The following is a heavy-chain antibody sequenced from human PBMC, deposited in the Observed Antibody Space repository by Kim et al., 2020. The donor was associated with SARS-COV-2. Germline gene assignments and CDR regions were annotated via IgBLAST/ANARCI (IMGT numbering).Heavy chain of an antibody. Sequence: GGSLRLSCAASGFTFSSYGMHWVRQAPGKGLEWVAVIWYDGSNKYYADSVKGRFTISRDNSKNTLYLQMNSLRAEDTAVYYCARDKDYYDFWSGYSSDGYYYGMDVWGQGTTVTVSS. CDR2: IWYDGSNK. V-gene: IGHV3-33*01. D-gene: IGHD3-3*01. CDR3: ARDKDYYDFWSGYSSDGYYYGMDV. J-gene: IGHJ6*02. CDR1: GFTFSSYG.